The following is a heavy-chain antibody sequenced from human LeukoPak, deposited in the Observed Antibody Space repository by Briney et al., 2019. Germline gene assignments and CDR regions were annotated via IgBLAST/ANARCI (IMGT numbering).Heavy chain of an antibody. CDR3: AVEGTRTRNWFDP. J-gene: IGHJ5*02. V-gene: IGHV4-34*01. CDR2: INHSGNT. D-gene: IGHD3-10*01. CDR1: GGSFSGYY. Sequence: SETLSLTCAVYGGSFSGYYWSWIRQPPGKGLEWIGEINHSGNTNYNPSLKSRVTISVDTSKNQFSLKLSSVTAADTAVYYCAVEGTRTRNWFDPWGQGTLVTVSS.